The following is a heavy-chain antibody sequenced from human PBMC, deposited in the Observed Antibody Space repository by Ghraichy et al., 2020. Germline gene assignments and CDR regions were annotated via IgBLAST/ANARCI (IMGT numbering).Heavy chain of an antibody. CDR2: AKNKAQRYTT. CDR3: ARRCSGSCPTDRLYYYMDV. J-gene: IGHJ6*03. CDR1: GFTFSDHY. D-gene: IGHD2-15*01. V-gene: IGHV3-72*01. Sequence: GGSLRLSCAASGFTFSDHYMDWVRQAPGKGLEWVGRAKNKAQRYTTEYAASMKGRFSISRDDSKNSVYLQINSLKTEDTAVYYCARRCSGSCPTDRLYYYMDVWGKGTTVTVSS.